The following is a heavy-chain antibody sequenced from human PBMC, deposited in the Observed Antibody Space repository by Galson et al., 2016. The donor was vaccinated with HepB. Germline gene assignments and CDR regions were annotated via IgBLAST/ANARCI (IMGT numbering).Heavy chain of an antibody. V-gene: IGHV1-46*01. CDR3: ASGIDYHSYGMDV. CDR1: DDIFSNNY. J-gene: IGHJ6*02. CDR2: INPSSGGT. Sequence: SVKVSCKASDDIFSNNYIHWVRQAPGQGLEWVAIINPSSGGTSYAQKVQGRLTMTRDTSTTTVYMELSSLRSEDTAVYYFASGIDYHSYGMDVWGQGTTVIVSS. D-gene: IGHD3-10*01.